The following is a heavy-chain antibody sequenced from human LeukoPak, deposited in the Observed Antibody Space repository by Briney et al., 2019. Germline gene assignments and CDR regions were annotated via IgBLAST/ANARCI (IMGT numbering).Heavy chain of an antibody. V-gene: IGHV3-30*04. D-gene: IGHD3-3*01. J-gene: IGHJ5*02. CDR2: ISYDGSNK. CDR1: GFTFSSYA. Sequence: PGGSLRLSCAASGFTFSSYAMHWVRQAPGKGLEWVAVISYDGSNKYYADSVKGRFTISRDNSKNTLYLQMNSLRAEDTAVYYCARVGRFLEWLATWGQGTLVTVSS. CDR3: ARVGRFLEWLAT.